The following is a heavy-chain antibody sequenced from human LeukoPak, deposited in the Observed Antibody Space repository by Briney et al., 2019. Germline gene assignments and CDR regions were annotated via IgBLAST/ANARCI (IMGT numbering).Heavy chain of an antibody. D-gene: IGHD6-6*01. Sequence: GGSLRLSCAASGFTFSSYWMSWVRQAPGKGLEWVANIKQDGSEKYYVDSVKGRFTISRDNAKNSLYLQMNSLRAEDTAVYYCARDGSAAARLWDYWGQGTLVTVSS. V-gene: IGHV3-7*01. CDR1: GFTFSSYW. J-gene: IGHJ4*02. CDR2: IKQDGSEK. CDR3: ARDGSAAARLWDY.